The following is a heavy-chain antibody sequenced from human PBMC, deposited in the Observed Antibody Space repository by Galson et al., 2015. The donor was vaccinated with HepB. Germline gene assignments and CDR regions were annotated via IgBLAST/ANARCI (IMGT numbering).Heavy chain of an antibody. CDR1: GFTFSSYW. D-gene: IGHD2/OR15-2a*01. Sequence: SLRLSCAGSGFTFSSYWMSWVRQAPGKGLEWVANIKQDGSEKYFVDSVKGRFTISRDNGKNSLYLQMNGLRVEDTAVYYCARVKYCASINCANVYGPLDPWGQGTLVTVSS. V-gene: IGHV3-7*01. CDR3: ARVKYCASINCANVYGPLDP. J-gene: IGHJ5*02. CDR2: IKQDGSEK.